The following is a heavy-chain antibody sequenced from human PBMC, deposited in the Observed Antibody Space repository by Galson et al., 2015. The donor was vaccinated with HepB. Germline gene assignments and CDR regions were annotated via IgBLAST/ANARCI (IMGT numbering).Heavy chain of an antibody. CDR2: IYPNSGGT. Sequence: SVKVSCKASGYTFSGYYMHWVRQAPGQGLEWMGRIYPNSGGTNYAQKFQGRVTMTWDTSISTAYMELSSLRSDDTAVYYCARAYIREYDYWGQGTLVTVSS. CDR1: GYTFSGYY. D-gene: IGHD3-10*01. CDR3: ARAYIREYDY. V-gene: IGHV1-2*06. J-gene: IGHJ4*02.